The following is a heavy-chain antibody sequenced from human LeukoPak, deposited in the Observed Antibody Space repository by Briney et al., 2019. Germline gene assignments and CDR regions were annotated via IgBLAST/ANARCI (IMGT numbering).Heavy chain of an antibody. Sequence: SETLSLTCAVYRGSFSGYYWSWIRQPPGKGLEWIGEINHSGSTNYNPSLKSRVTIPVDTSKNQFSLKLSSVTAADTAVYYCARVGLNRGAQWLVSDYWGQGTLVTVSS. J-gene: IGHJ4*02. CDR3: ARVGLNRGAQWLVSDY. CDR1: RGSFSGYY. CDR2: INHSGST. D-gene: IGHD6-19*01. V-gene: IGHV4-34*01.